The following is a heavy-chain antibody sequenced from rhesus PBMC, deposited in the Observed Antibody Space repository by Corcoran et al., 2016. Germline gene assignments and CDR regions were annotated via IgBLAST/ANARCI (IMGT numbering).Heavy chain of an antibody. Sequence: QVQLQESGPGLVKPSETLSLTCAVSGGSFSSYWWSWIRQPPGKGLEWIGEIKGNSGSTNSNPSLQSRGTISKDASTNQFSLKLSSVTAADTAVYYCARYGIAAAPDDAFDFWGQGLRVTVSS. CDR3: ARYGIAAAPDDAFDF. J-gene: IGHJ3*01. D-gene: IGHD6-25*01. CDR1: GGSFSSYW. CDR2: IKGNSGST. V-gene: IGHV4-80*01.